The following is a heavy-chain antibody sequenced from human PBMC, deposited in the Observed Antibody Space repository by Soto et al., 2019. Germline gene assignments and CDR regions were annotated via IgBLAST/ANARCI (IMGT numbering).Heavy chain of an antibody. CDR3: TTGYGDYELYYFDY. J-gene: IGHJ4*02. CDR1: GLTFSNAW. Sequence: PGGSLRLSCAASGLTFSNAWMNWVRQAPGKGLEWVGRIKSKTDGGTTDYAAPVKGRFTISRDDSKNTLYLQMNSLKTEDTAVYYCTTGYGDYELYYFDYWGQGTLVTVSS. CDR2: IKSKTDGGTT. V-gene: IGHV3-15*07. D-gene: IGHD4-17*01.